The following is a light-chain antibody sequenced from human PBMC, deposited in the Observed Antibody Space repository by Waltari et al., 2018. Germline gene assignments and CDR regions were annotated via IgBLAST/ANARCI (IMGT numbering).Light chain of an antibody. CDR1: ALPKQY. V-gene: IGLV3-25*03. J-gene: IGLJ2*01. CDR3: QSGDNSGTNRVL. Sequence: SYELTQPPSVSVSPGQTARITCSGDALPKQYVYWYQPKSGQAPILGMYKDRERPSGIPERFSGSSSGTTVTLTISGVQAEDEADYYCQSGDNSGTNRVLFGGGTKLTVL. CDR2: KDR.